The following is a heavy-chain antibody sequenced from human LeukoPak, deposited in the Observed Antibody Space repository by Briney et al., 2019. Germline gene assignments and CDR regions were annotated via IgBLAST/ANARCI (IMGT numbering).Heavy chain of an antibody. CDR2: IKQDGSEK. D-gene: IGHD3-22*01. CDR1: GFTFSSYW. CDR3: ARGTYYDSSGYSGY. Sequence: PGGSLRLSCAASGFTFSSYWMSWVRQAPGKGLEWVANIKQDGSEKYYVDSVKGRFTISRDNAKNSLYLQMNSLRAEDTAVYYCARGTYYDSSGYSGYWGQGTLVTVSS. V-gene: IGHV3-7*01. J-gene: IGHJ4*02.